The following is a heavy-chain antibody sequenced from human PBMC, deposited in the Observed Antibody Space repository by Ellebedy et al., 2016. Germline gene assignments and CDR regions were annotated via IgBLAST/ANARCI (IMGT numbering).Heavy chain of an antibody. CDR1: GYTFTTFS. CDR2: VNTFSGNT. V-gene: IGHV1-18*04. D-gene: IGHD3-10*01. CDR3: AKTSGWGYGEN. Sequence: ASVKVSXXASGYTFTTFSITWVRQGPGQGLEWMGFVNTFSGNTKFAQKFQGRVSMTTDSSTHTAYMDLRSLRSDDTAMYYCAKTSGWGYGENWGQGTLVTVSS. J-gene: IGHJ4*02.